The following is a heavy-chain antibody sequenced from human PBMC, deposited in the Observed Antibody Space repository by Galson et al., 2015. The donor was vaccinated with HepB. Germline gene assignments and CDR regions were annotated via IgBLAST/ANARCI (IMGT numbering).Heavy chain of an antibody. J-gene: IGHJ3*02. Sequence: SCAASGFTFSSYGMHWVRQAPGKGLVWVSRINSDGSSTSYADSVKGRFTISRDNAKNTLYLQMNSLRAEDTAVYYCARTSTLSYAFDIWGQGTMVTVSS. CDR3: ARTSTLSYAFDI. V-gene: IGHV3-74*01. CDR1: GFTFSSYG. CDR2: INSDGSST.